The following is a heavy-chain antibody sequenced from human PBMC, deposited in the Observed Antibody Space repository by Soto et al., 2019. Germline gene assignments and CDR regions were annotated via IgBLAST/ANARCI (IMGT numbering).Heavy chain of an antibody. D-gene: IGHD1-26*01. Sequence: SETLSLTCAVSGGSIRSNNWLSWVRQPPGKGLEWIGEIFQSGSTNYNPSLKTRVTISVDKSKNQFSLKLSSVTAADTAVYYCARVFSGSYSDYWGQGTLVTVSS. V-gene: IGHV4-4*02. J-gene: IGHJ4*02. CDR2: IFQSGST. CDR3: ARVFSGSYSDY. CDR1: GGSIRSNNW.